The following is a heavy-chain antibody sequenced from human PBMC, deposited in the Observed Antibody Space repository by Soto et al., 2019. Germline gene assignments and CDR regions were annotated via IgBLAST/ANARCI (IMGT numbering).Heavy chain of an antibody. CDR2: ISYDGSNK. Sequence: QVQLVESGGGVVQPGRTLRLSCAASGFTFSSYGMHWVRQAPGKGLEWVAVISYDGSNKYDADSVKGRFTISRDNSKNTLYLQMNSLRAEDTAVYYCAKSGSRAGYSSSWYYFDYWGQGTLVTVSS. J-gene: IGHJ4*02. V-gene: IGHV3-30*18. D-gene: IGHD6-13*01. CDR3: AKSGSRAGYSSSWYYFDY. CDR1: GFTFSSYG.